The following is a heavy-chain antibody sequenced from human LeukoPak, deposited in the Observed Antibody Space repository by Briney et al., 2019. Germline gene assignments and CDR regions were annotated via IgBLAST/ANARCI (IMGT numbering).Heavy chain of an antibody. J-gene: IGHJ4*02. CDR3: VRDFRSADY. CDR2: ICPDGTGI. V-gene: IGHV3-74*01. CDR1: GFIFSFYC. Sequence: PGGSPRLSCAASGFIFSFYCMHWVRQAPGKGPMWVSRICPDGTGISYADSVKARFTTSRDSAKNTVYLQMNSLREEDTAVYYCVRDFRSADYWGQGTLVTVSS.